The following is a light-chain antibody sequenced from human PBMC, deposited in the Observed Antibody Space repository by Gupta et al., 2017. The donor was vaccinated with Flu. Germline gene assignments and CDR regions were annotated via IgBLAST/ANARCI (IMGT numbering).Light chain of an antibody. CDR2: EVN. CDR3: GTWARSISACV. Sequence: RVPIFCSGSSDNSGGQYVSWYQQVPGKAPKLMIYEVNKRPSGITDRFSDSKSGKTATLAIAGLQTEDEADYYCGTWARSISACVFGGGTRITVL. J-gene: IGLJ3*02. CDR1: SDNSGGQY. V-gene: IGLV1-51*02.